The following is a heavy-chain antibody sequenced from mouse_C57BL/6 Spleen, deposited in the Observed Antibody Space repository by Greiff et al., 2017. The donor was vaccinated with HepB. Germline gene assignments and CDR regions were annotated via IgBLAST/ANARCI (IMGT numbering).Heavy chain of an antibody. V-gene: IGHV1-42*01. CDR3: ARWDYYGSRYFDY. CDR1: GYSFTGYY. J-gene: IGHJ2*01. Sequence: VQLQQSGPELVKPGASVKISCKASGYSFTGYYMNWVKQSPEKSLEWIGEINPSTGGTTYNQKFKAKATLTVDKSSSTAYMQLKSLTSEDSAVYYCARWDYYGSRYFDYWGQGTTLTVPS. CDR2: INPSTGGT. D-gene: IGHD1-1*01.